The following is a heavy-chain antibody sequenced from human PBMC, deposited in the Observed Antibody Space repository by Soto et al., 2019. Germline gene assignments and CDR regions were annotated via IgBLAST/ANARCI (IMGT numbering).Heavy chain of an antibody. V-gene: IGHV3-23*01. CDR1: GFTFSSHG. D-gene: IGHD5-18*01. J-gene: IGHJ6*02. CDR2: ISGSGDST. Sequence: GGSLRLSCAASGFTFSSHGMSWVRQAPGKGLQWVSTISGSGDSTYYADSVRGRFTISRDNSKNTLYLQMTSLRADDTAVYYCARDQVAKWAPGSAMVNYYYGMDAWGQGTTVTVSS. CDR3: ARDQVAKWAPGSAMVNYYYGMDA.